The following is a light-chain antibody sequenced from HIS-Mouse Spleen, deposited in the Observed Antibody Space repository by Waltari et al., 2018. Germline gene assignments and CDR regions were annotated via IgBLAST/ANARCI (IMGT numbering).Light chain of an antibody. Sequence: QSALTQPAPVSGSPGQSITLSFTGTTSDVGSYNLVSWYQQHPGKAPKPLIYEASKRPSGVSNRFSGSKSGNTASLTISGLQAEDEADYYCCSYAGSSTWVFGGGTKLTVL. V-gene: IGLV2-23*01. CDR1: TSDVGSYNL. J-gene: IGLJ3*02. CDR2: EAS. CDR3: CSYAGSSTWV.